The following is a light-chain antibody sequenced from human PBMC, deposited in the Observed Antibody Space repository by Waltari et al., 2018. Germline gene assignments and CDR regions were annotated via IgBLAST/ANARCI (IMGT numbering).Light chain of an antibody. CDR1: QSVSSN. V-gene: IGKV3-15*01. CDR3: QQYKNWPLYT. CDR2: GAS. Sequence: ELVMPHSPATLSVSPGESATLPGRASQSVSSNLAWYQQKPGKAPRLLICGASTRATGIPARFSGRGSGTEVTLTISSLQSEDFAVYYGQQYKNWPLYTFGQGTKLEIK. J-gene: IGKJ2*01.